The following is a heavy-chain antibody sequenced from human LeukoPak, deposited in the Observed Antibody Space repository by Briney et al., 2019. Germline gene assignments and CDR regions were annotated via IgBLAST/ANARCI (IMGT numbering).Heavy chain of an antibody. D-gene: IGHD2-21*02. Sequence: PSETLSLTCTVSGASISSGDYFWSWIRQPPGKGLEWIGYIYYSGSTYYNPSLKSRVTVSVDTSKNQFSLKLSSVTAADTAVYHCARGPLANCGGDCYHNWFDPWGQGTLVTVSS. CDR3: ARGPLANCGGDCYHNWFDP. V-gene: IGHV4-30-4*01. CDR1: GASISSGDYF. CDR2: IYYSGST. J-gene: IGHJ5*02.